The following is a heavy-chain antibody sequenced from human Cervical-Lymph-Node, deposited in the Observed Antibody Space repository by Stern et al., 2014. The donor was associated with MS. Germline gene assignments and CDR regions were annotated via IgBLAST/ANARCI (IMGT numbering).Heavy chain of an antibody. D-gene: IGHD3-9*01. CDR2: IIPIIGIA. CDR1: GGTFNVYA. J-gene: IGHJ6*02. CDR3: ARDGRHTDNYGLDV. Sequence: QMQLVQSGAEVKKPGSSVKISCKASGGTFNVYAINWLRQTPGQGLEWMGGIIPIIGIANYAQKFQHRVTITADGSTRTSSMQLSSLKVDDTAVYYCARDGRHTDNYGLDVWGQGTTVTVSS. V-gene: IGHV1-69*01.